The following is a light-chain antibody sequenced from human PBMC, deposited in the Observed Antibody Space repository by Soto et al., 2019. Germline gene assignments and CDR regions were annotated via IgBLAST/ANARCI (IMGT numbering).Light chain of an antibody. CDR3: CAYAGRSTYV. V-gene: IGLV2-23*01. CDR2: EGS. J-gene: IGLJ1*01. CDR1: SSDVGGYNL. Sequence: QSVLTQPASVSGSPGQSITISCTGTSSDVGGYNLVSWYQQPPGKAPKLMIYEGSKRPSGVSNRFSGSKSGNTASLTISGLQAEDEADYYCCAYAGRSTYVFGTGTKVT.